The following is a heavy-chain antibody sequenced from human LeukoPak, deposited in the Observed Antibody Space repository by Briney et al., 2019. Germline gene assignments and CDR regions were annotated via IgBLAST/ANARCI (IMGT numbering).Heavy chain of an antibody. D-gene: IGHD5-12*01. V-gene: IGHV1-18*01. CDR1: GYTFTSYG. CDR2: ISAYNGNT. CDR3: ARDEGRYSGNDFDY. Sequence: ASVKVSCKASGYTFTSYGISWVRQAPGQGLEWMGWISAYNGNTNYAQKLQGRVTMTTDTSTSTAYMELRSLGSDDTAMYYCARDEGRYSGNDFDYWGQGTLVTVSS. J-gene: IGHJ4*02.